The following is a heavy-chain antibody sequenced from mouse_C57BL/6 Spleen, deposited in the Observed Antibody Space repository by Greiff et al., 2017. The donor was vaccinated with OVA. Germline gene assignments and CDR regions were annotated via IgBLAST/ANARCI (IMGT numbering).Heavy chain of an antibody. D-gene: IGHD2-12*01. CDR1: GYTFTSYW. V-gene: IGHV1-55*01. Sequence: QVQLQQPGAELVKPGASVKKSCKASGYTFTSYWITWVKQRPGQGLEWIGDIYPGSGSTNYNEKFKSKATLTVDTSSSTAYMQLRSLTSEDSAVYYCARSNDEGAWFAYWGQGTLVTVSA. CDR2: IYPGSGST. CDR3: ARSNDEGAWFAY. J-gene: IGHJ3*01.